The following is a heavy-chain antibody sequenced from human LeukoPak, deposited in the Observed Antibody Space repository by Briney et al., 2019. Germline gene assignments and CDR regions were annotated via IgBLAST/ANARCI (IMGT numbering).Heavy chain of an antibody. V-gene: IGHV1-18*01. CDR2: ISAYNGNT. CDR1: GYTFTSYG. Sequence: VASVKVSCKASGYTFTSYGISWVRQAPGQGLEWMGWISAYNGNTNYAQKLQGRVTMTTDTSTSTAYMELRSLRSDDTAVYYCARDQSYDSSGYYPTAFDIWGQGTMVTVSS. CDR3: ARDQSYDSSGYYPTAFDI. D-gene: IGHD3-22*01. J-gene: IGHJ3*02.